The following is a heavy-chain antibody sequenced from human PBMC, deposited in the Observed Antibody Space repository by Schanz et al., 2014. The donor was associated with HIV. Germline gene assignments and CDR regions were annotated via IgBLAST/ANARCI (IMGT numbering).Heavy chain of an antibody. CDR2: ISSRSSYI. J-gene: IGHJ5*02. CDR3: AREYYSRNWNWFDP. CDR1: AFTFSTYS. Sequence: EVQLVESGGGLVKPGGSLRLSCAASAFTFSTYSMDWVRQAPGKGLEWISSISSRSSYIYYADSVKGRFTISRDNAKNSLFLQMNSLRAEDTAVYYCAREYYSRNWNWFDPWGQGTLVTVSS. V-gene: IGHV3-21*01. D-gene: IGHD6-13*01.